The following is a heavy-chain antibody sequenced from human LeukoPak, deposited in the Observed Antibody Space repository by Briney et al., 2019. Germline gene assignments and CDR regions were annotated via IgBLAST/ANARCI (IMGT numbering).Heavy chain of an antibody. J-gene: IGHJ3*02. CDR1: GFTFSSYA. Sequence: GGSLRLSCAASGFTFSSYAMSWVRQAPGKGLEWDSSISGSGTNTYYADSVKGRFTISRDNSKNTLYLQMNSLRAEDTAVYYCAKAHGLQSATSNYAFHIWGQGTMVTVSS. V-gene: IGHV3-23*01. D-gene: IGHD1-1*01. CDR2: ISGSGTNT. CDR3: AKAHGLQSATSNYAFHI.